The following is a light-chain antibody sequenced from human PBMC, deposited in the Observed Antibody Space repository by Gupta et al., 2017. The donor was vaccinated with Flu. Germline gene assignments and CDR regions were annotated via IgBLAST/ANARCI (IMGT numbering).Light chain of an antibody. CDR2: DNN. Sequence: QSVLTQPPSVSAAPGQKVTIPCSGSSSNIGNNYVSWYQQLPGTAPKLLIYDNNKRPSGIPDRFSGSKPGTSATLGITGLQTGDEADYYCGTWDSSLSAGRVFGGGTKLTVL. V-gene: IGLV1-51*01. J-gene: IGLJ3*02. CDR3: GTWDSSLSAGRV. CDR1: SSNIGNNY.